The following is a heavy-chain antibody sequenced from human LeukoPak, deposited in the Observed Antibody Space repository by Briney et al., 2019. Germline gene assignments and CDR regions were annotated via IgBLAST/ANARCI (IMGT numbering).Heavy chain of an antibody. V-gene: IGHV3-23*01. CDR2: ISASGYST. CDR3: AKDVYNWNFYFDY. Sequence: GGSLRLSSAASGFTFSSYAMSWVRQAPGKGLEWVSAISASGYSTYYADSVKGRFTISRDNSKKTLYLQMNSLRAEDTAIFYCAKDVYNWNFYFDYWGQGTLVTVSS. J-gene: IGHJ4*02. D-gene: IGHD1-7*01. CDR1: GFTFSSYA.